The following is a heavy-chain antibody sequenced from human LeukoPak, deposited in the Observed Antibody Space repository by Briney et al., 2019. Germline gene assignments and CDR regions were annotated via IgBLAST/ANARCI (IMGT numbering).Heavy chain of an antibody. CDR2: IYSSGNS. CDR3: ARDMTGSGWNDAFDI. J-gene: IGHJ3*02. V-gene: IGHV4-61*02. Sequence: SQTLSLTCTVSGASISSDSYYWSWIRQPAGKGLEWIGRIYSSGNSKYNPALMSRVTISLGTSKNQFSLNLSSVTAADTAVYYCARDMTGSGWNDAFDIWGQGTMVTVSS. CDR1: GASISSDSYY. D-gene: IGHD6-19*01.